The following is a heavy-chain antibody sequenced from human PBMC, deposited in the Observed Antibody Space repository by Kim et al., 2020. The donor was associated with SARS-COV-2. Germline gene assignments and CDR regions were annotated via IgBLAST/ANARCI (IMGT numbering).Heavy chain of an antibody. Sequence: NPTLKSRVTISVDTSKNQFSRKLSSVTAADTAVYYCARDTIAAAVNWFDPWGQGTLVTVSS. CDR3: ARDTIAAAVNWFDP. D-gene: IGHD6-13*01. V-gene: IGHV4-34*01. J-gene: IGHJ5*02.